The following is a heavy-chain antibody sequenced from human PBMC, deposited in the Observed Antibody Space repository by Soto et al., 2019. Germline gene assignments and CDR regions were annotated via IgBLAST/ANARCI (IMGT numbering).Heavy chain of an antibody. D-gene: IGHD3-3*01. Sequence: PGGSLRLSCAASGFTFSSYSMNWVRQAPGKGLEWVSYISSSSSTIYYADSVKGRFTISRDNAKNSLYLQMNSLRAEDTAVYYCARDTSVTIFGVVIIPDAFDIWGQGTMVTVSS. CDR2: ISSSSSTI. CDR1: GFTFSSYS. J-gene: IGHJ3*02. CDR3: ARDTSVTIFGVVIIPDAFDI. V-gene: IGHV3-48*01.